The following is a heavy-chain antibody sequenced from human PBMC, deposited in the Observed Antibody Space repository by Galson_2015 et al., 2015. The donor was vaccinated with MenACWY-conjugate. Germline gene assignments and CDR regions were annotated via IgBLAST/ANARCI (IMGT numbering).Heavy chain of an antibody. CDR1: GFTFRNYW. J-gene: IGHJ6*02. V-gene: IGHV3-7*03. Sequence: SLRLSCAASGFTFRNYWMSWVRQAPGKGLEWVASIKEDGSEKYYVDSVKGRFTISRDNAKNSLYLEMNSLRVEDTAVYSCARGHYGRDVWGQGTTVTASS. CDR2: IKEDGSEK. CDR3: ARGHYGRDV.